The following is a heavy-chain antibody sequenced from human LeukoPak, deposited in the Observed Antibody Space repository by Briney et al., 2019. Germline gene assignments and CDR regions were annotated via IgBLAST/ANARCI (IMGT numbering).Heavy chain of an antibody. Sequence: PGGSLRLSCAASGFTFSNAWMSWVRQAPGKGLEWVGRIKSKTDGGTTDYAAPVKGRFTILRDDSKNTLYLQMNSLKTEDTAVYYCTTGFGGSYYKFYYYYGMDVWGQGTTVTVSS. J-gene: IGHJ6*02. CDR3: TTGFGGSYYKFYYYYGMDV. D-gene: IGHD1-26*01. V-gene: IGHV3-15*01. CDR2: IKSKTDGGTT. CDR1: GFTFSNAW.